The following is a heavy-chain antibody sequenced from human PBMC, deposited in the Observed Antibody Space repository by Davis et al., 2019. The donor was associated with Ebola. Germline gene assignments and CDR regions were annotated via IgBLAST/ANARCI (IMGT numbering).Heavy chain of an antibody. J-gene: IGHJ4*02. V-gene: IGHV3-33*01. CDR2: IWYDGSNK. Sequence: GSLRLSCAASGFTFSSYGMHWVRQAPGKGLEWVAVIWYDGSNKYYADSVKGRFTISRDNSKNTLYLQMNSLRAEDTSVYYCARDSSGVYSYFDYWGQGTLVTVSS. D-gene: IGHD6-19*01. CDR3: ARDSSGVYSYFDY. CDR1: GFTFSSYG.